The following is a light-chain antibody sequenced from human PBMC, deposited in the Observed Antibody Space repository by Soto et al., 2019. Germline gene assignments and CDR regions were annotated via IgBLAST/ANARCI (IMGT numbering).Light chain of an antibody. CDR1: QGISNS. CDR2: SAS. Sequence: DVQMTQSPSSLSASVGDNVTITCRASQGISNSLAWYQQTPGKGPKLLIYSASTLQSGVPSRFSGSGSGTVFTLTINSLQPEDVESYYCQKYNSAPFTFGPGTKVDLK. J-gene: IGKJ3*01. V-gene: IGKV1-27*01. CDR3: QKYNSAPFT.